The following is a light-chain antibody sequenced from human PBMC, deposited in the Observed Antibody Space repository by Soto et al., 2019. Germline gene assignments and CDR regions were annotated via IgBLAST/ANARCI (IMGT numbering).Light chain of an antibody. Sequence: EIVLTQSPATLSLSPGGRATLSCRASQSVSILLAWYQQKPGQAPRLLIYGASSRATGIPDRFSGSASGTDFTLTISSLQPEDFATYYCLQDYSYPWTFGQGTKV. CDR2: GAS. CDR1: QSVSIL. J-gene: IGKJ1*01. V-gene: IGKV3D-15*01. CDR3: LQDYSYPWT.